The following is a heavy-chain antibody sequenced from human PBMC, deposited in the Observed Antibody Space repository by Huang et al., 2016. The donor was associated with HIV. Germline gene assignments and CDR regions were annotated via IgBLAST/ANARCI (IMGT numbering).Heavy chain of an antibody. V-gene: IGHV5-51*03. D-gene: IGHD2-15*01. CDR2: IYFADSDA. Sequence: EVQLVQSGAEVKRPGESLKISCKGSRYNFAGYWIGWGRQMPGKGLEWMVSIYFADSDALYSPSLQGQVTISADTSLYSSYLQWTSLRASDTAIFYCARRRRGGFDIWGQGTLVTVSS. CDR1: RYNFAGYW. CDR3: ARRRRGGFDI. J-gene: IGHJ3*02.